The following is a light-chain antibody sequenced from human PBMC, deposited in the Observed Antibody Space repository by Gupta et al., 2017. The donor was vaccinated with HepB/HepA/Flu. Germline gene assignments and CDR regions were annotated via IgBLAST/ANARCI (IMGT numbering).Light chain of an antibody. J-gene: IGKJ1*01. V-gene: IGKV1-12*01. CDR3: QQANSFPWT. CDR2: GVS. Sequence: DIQMTQSPSSVSASVGDRVTITCRASQGISSRLAWYQQKPGKAPKLLIYGVSSLQSGVPSRFSGSGSGTDFTLTISSLQPEDFGTYFCQQANSFPWTFGQGTKVEIK. CDR1: QGISSR.